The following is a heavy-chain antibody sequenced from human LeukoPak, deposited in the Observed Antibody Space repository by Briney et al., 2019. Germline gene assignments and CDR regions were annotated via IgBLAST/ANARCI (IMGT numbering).Heavy chain of an antibody. J-gene: IGHJ5*02. V-gene: IGHV4-61*02. Sequence: SETLSLTCTVSGDSISSGNYHWSWIPQSVGKELEWNGRIYRGVSTNYNPSLKSRVTISVDTSKNQFSLELNSVTAADTAVYYCARRSPGDWFDPWGQGTLVTVSS. CDR2: IYRGVST. CDR3: ARRSPGDWFDP. D-gene: IGHD7-27*01. CDR1: GDSISSGNYH.